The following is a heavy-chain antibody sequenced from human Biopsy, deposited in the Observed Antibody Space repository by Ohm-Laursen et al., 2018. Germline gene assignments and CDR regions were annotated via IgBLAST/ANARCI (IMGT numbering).Heavy chain of an antibody. V-gene: IGHV4-61*01. Sequence: SETLSLTCAVSGGSVSDSFHFWSWIRQPPGKGLEWIASIYYSGTTNKNPSLKSRVTISVDTSKRQFYLELSSVTAADTAIYYCARVRGGFLEWFDYWGQGTLITVSS. CDR1: GGSVSDSFHF. CDR2: IYYSGTT. D-gene: IGHD3-3*01. CDR3: ARVRGGFLEWFDY. J-gene: IGHJ5*01.